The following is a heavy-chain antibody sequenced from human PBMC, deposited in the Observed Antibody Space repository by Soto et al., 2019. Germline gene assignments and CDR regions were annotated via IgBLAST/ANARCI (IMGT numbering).Heavy chain of an antibody. Sequence: SVKVSCKASGYTFTSYGISWVRQAPGQGLEWMGWISAYNGNTNYAQKLQGRVTMTTDTSTSTAYLELSSLRSEDTAVYYCAADLVVYAIHYWGQGTLVTVSS. D-gene: IGHD2-8*01. CDR2: ISAYNGNT. V-gene: IGHV1-18*01. J-gene: IGHJ4*02. CDR3: AADLVVYAIHY. CDR1: GYTFTSYG.